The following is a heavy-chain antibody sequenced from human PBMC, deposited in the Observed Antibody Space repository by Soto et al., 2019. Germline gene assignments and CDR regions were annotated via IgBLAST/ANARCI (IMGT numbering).Heavy chain of an antibody. Sequence: GASVKVSCKASGGTFSSCAISWGRQAPGQGLEWMGGIIPIFGTANYAQKFQGRVTITADESTSTAYMELSSLRSEDTAVYYCFLPGYYHPHTNWFDPWGQGTLVTVSS. V-gene: IGHV1-69*13. CDR1: GGTFSSCA. D-gene: IGHD3-22*01. CDR3: FLPGYYHPHTNWFDP. CDR2: IIPIFGTA. J-gene: IGHJ5*02.